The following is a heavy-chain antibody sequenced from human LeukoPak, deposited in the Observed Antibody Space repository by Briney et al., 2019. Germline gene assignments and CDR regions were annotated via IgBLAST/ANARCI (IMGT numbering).Heavy chain of an antibody. CDR3: AKDLWFPYSSFGYFDY. J-gene: IGHJ4*02. CDR2: ISGSGGST. CDR1: GFTFSSYA. D-gene: IGHD6-6*01. Sequence: PGGSLRLSCAASGFTFSSYAMSWVRQAPGKGLEWVSAISGSGGSTYYADSVKGRFTISRDNSKNTLYLQMNSLRAEDTAVYCCAKDLWFPYSSFGYFDYWGQGTPVTVSS. V-gene: IGHV3-23*01.